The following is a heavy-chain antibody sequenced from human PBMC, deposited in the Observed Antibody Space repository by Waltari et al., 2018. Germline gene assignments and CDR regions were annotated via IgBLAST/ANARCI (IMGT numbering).Heavy chain of an antibody. Sequence: EVHLVESGGGLVQPGGSLRLSCAACGFTFTDYWMRWVRQAPGKGPEWVANIHKDGSEKNYVDYVKGRFTISRDNAKDSVYLQMNSLRADDTAMYYCVRDHWGPDYWGQGTLVTVSS. CDR1: GFTFTDYW. CDR3: VRDHWGPDY. CDR2: IHKDGSEK. J-gene: IGHJ4*02. V-gene: IGHV3-7*01. D-gene: IGHD7-27*01.